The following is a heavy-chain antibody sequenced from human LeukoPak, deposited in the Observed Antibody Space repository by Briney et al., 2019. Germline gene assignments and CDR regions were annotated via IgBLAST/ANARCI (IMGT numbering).Heavy chain of an antibody. V-gene: IGHV4-34*01. J-gene: IGHJ4*02. Sequence: SETLSLTCTVSGGSISSNYWSWIRQPPGKGLEWIGEINHSGSTNYNPSLKSRVTISVDTSKNQFSLKLSSVTAADTAVYYCASSGYCSSTSCYMDYWGQGTLVTVSS. CDR3: ASSGYCSSTSCYMDY. CDR2: INHSGST. CDR1: GGSISSNY. D-gene: IGHD2-2*02.